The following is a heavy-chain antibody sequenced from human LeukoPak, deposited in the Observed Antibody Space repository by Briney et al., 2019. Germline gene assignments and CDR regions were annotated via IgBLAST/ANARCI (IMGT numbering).Heavy chain of an antibody. CDR3: ARDRAWNYFDY. J-gene: IGHJ4*02. D-gene: IGHD3-3*01. CDR2: ISNDGSRK. Sequence: GGSLRLSCAASGFTFSSFGMHWVRQAPGKGLEWVAIISNDGSRKYYAHSVEGRFTISRDNSKNTLYLQMDSLRAEDTAVYYCARDRAWNYFDYWGQGTLVTVSS. V-gene: IGHV3-30*03. CDR1: GFTFSSFG.